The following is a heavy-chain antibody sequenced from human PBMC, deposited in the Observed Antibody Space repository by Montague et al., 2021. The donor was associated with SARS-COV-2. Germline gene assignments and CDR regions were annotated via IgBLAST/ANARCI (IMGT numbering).Heavy chain of an antibody. D-gene: IGHD3-10*01. CDR3: ARPLVRGVPKAFDI. Sequence: SETLSPTCTVSGGSITRNYYWGWIRQPPGKGLEWVGNIYYSGTTFINPSLESRVTISVDASKNQFSPNLTSVTAADTAVYYCARPLVRGVPKAFDIWGQGALVIVS. J-gene: IGHJ3*02. V-gene: IGHV4-39*01. CDR1: GGSITRNYY. CDR2: IYYSGTT.